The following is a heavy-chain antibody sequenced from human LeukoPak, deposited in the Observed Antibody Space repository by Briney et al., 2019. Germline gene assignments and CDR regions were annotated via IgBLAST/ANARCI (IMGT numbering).Heavy chain of an antibody. V-gene: IGHV3-21*01. Sequence: GGSLRLSCAASGFTFSSYSMNWVRQAPGKGLEWVSSISSSSSYIYYADSVKGRFTISRDNAKNSLYLQMNSLRAEDTAVYYCASESGNGCDWYYFDYWGQGTLVTVSS. CDR2: ISSSSSYI. D-gene: IGHD5-12*01. CDR3: ASESGNGCDWYYFDY. CDR1: GFTFSSYS. J-gene: IGHJ4*02.